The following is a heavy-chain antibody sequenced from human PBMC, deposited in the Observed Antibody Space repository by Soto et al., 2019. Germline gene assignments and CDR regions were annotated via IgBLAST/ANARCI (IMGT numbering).Heavy chain of an antibody. CDR2: IRGSGGST. V-gene: IGHV3-23*01. Sequence: EVQLLESGGGLVQPGGSLRLSCAASGFSFASYAMNWVRQAPGKGLEWVSGIRGSGGSTYYADSVKGRFTISRDNSKNTLYLQLSSLRVEDMAVYYCARGFGISWQYYLDYWGQGTLVTVSS. D-gene: IGHD3-10*01. J-gene: IGHJ4*02. CDR3: ARGFGISWQYYLDY. CDR1: GFSFASYA.